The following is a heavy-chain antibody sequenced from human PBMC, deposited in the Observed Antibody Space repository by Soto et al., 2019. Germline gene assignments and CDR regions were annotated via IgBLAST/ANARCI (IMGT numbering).Heavy chain of an antibody. CDR3: ARVEAPFGESLH. D-gene: IGHD3-10*01. Sequence: PSVKVSCKTSGYTFSSYTIAWVRQAPGQGLEWLGWISPDDGNTEYEQKFQGRVTMTADTLTNNAYMELRSLKYDDTAVYYCARVEAPFGESLHWGQGTPVTVSS. CDR1: GYTFSSYT. J-gene: IGHJ4*02. V-gene: IGHV1-18*01. CDR2: ISPDDGNT.